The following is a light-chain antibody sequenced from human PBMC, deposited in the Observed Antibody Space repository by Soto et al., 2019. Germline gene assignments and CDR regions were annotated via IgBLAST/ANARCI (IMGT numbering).Light chain of an antibody. CDR2: EVS. V-gene: IGLV2-14*01. Sequence: QSALTQPASVSGSPGQSITISCTGTSGDVGGYKYVSWYQQHPGKAPKLMICEVSNRPSGVSNRFSGSKSGNTASLTISGLQAEDEADYYCSSYTRSSTWVFGGGTKLTVL. CDR3: SSYTRSSTWV. CDR1: SGDVGGYKY. J-gene: IGLJ3*02.